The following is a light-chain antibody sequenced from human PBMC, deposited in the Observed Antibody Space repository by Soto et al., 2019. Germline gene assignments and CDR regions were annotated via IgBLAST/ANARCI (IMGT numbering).Light chain of an antibody. J-gene: IGKJ4*01. CDR2: GAS. CDR3: QQYCSSLT. Sequence: EIVLTQSPGTLSLSPGERATLSCRASQSVRSSYLAWYQRKPGQAPRLLIYGASTRANGIPDRFSGSGFGTDFTLTISRLEPEDFSVYYCQQYCSSLTFGGGTKVEIK. CDR1: QSVRSSY. V-gene: IGKV3-20*01.